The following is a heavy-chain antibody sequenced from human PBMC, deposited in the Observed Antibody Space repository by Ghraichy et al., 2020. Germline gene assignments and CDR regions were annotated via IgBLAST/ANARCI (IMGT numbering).Heavy chain of an antibody. J-gene: IGHJ3*02. CDR2: ISYSGNT. Sequence: SETLSLTCTVSGGSITNYYWSWIRQAPGKGLEWIGYISYSGNTHYNPSLQSRITISIDTSKNQFSLKLNSVTAADTAMYYCARANFYSTNSRGAFEIWGQGTMVTVSS. CDR3: ARANFYSTNSRGAFEI. D-gene: IGHD2/OR15-2a*01. CDR1: GGSITNYY. V-gene: IGHV4-59*01.